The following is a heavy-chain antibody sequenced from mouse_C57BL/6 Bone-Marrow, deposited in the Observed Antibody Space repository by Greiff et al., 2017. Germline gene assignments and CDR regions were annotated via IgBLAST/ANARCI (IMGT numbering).Heavy chain of an antibody. CDR1: GYTFTDYN. Sequence: VQLQQSGPELVKPGASVKIPCKASGYTFTDYNMDWVKQSHGKSLEWIGDINPNNGGTIYNQKFKGKATLTVDKSSSTAYMELRSLTSEDTAVYYCARRENSNWVYAMDYWGQGTSVTVSS. D-gene: IGHD4-1*01. CDR2: INPNNGGT. J-gene: IGHJ4*01. CDR3: ARRENSNWVYAMDY. V-gene: IGHV1-18*01.